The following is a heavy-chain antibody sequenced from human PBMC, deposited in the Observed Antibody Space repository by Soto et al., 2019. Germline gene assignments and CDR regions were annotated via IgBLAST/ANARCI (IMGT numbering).Heavy chain of an antibody. CDR3: AISGSRGWQGSFDP. Sequence: SGPTLVNPTQTLTMTCIFSGFSLRTSGVGVGWIRQPPGKALEWLGFIYWNDDKRYSPSLKSRLTITKDTSKNQVVLTMTNMDPVDTATYYCAISGSRGWQGSFDPSDKGPLGTV. J-gene: IGHJ5*02. D-gene: IGHD6-13*01. CDR2: IYWNDDK. CDR1: GFSLRTSGVG. V-gene: IGHV2-5*01.